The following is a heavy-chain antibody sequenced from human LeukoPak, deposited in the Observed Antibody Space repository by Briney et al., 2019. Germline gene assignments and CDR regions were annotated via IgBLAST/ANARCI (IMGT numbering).Heavy chain of an antibody. J-gene: IGHJ4*02. CDR1: GFTFSDYY. CDR2: ISSSGSTI. D-gene: IGHD3-10*01. CDR3: ARGITMVRGVPDKTDDY. V-gene: IGHV3-11*01. Sequence: PGGSLRLSCAASGFTFSDYYMSWIRQAPGRGLEWVSYISSSGSTIYYADSVKGRFTISRDNAKNSLYLQMNSLRAEDTAVYYCARGITMVRGVPDKTDDYWGQGTLVTVSS.